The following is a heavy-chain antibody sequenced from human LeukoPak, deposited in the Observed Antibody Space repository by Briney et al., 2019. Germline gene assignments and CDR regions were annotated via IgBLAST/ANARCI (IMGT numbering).Heavy chain of an antibody. D-gene: IGHD1-7*01. Sequence: GGSLRLSCAVSGLTFSDYWMSWVRQPPGKGLEWVANINHDGNEKYYVDSVMGRFTISRDNAKNSLYLQMNSLSVEDTAVYFCARSPATGTTDFWGQGTLVTVSS. CDR3: ARSPATGTTDF. CDR2: INHDGNEK. CDR1: GLTFSDYW. V-gene: IGHV3-7*01. J-gene: IGHJ4*02.